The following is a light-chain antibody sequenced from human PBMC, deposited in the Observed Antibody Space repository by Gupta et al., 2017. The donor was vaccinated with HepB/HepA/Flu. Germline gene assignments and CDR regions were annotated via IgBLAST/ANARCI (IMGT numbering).Light chain of an antibody. J-gene: IGLJ2*01. Sequence: QSVLTQPTSVSGAPGQRVTISCTGSSSNIGAGFDVHWYQQLPGTAPKLLIYGNTNRPSGVPDRFSGSKSGTSASLAITGLQGEDEAEYYCQSYDSSLSGSVFGGGTKLTVL. CDR2: GNT. CDR3: QSYDSSLSGSV. V-gene: IGLV1-40*01. CDR1: SSNIGAGFD.